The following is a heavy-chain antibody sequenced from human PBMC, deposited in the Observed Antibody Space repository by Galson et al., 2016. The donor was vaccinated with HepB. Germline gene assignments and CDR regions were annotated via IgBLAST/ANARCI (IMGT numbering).Heavy chain of an antibody. CDR3: AREVRGYSLNAFDM. CDR1: GDSISNYY. Sequence: ETLSLTCTVSGDSISNYYWSWIRPPPGNGLEWNGYAYHHGQTNSGPPLKSRATISVDTPNNQFSLKVSSVTAADTAVYYCAREVRGYSLNAFDMWGQGTMVTVSS. J-gene: IGHJ3*02. V-gene: IGHV4-59*01. CDR2: AYHHGQT. D-gene: IGHD2-15*01.